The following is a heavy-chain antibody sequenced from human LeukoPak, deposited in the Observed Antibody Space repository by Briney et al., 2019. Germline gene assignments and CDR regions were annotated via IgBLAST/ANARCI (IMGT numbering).Heavy chain of an antibody. D-gene: IGHD4-17*01. J-gene: IGHJ3*02. V-gene: IGHV4-59*01. CDR3: ARDSTVADDAFDI. Sequence: SETLSLTCTVSGGSISSYYWSWIRQPPGKGLEWIGYIYYSGSTNYNPSLKSRVTIPVDTSKNQFSLKLSSVTAADTAVYYCARDSTVADDAFDIWGQGTMVTVSS. CDR1: GGSISSYY. CDR2: IYYSGST.